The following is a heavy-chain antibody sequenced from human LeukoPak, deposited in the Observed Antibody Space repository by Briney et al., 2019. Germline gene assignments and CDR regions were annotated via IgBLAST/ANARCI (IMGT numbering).Heavy chain of an antibody. CDR1: GFTFSNYA. D-gene: IGHD4-17*01. J-gene: IGHJ5*02. CDR2: ISYDGSNK. Sequence: GGSLRLSCAASGFTFSNYAMHWVRQAPGKGLEWVALISYDGSNKYFADSVKGRFTISRDNSKNMLYLQMNSLRAEDTAVYYCETDYGRFSWGQGTLVTVSS. CDR3: ETDYGRFS. V-gene: IGHV3-30*04.